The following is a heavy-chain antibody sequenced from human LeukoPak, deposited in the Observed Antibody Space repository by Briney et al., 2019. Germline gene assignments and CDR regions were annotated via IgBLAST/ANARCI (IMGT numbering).Heavy chain of an antibody. V-gene: IGHV3-23*01. CDR1: GFTFSSYA. J-gene: IGHJ4*02. CDR2: ISGSGGST. CDR3: AKDRESGSCIDY. D-gene: IGHD1-26*01. Sequence: PGGSLRLSCAASGFTFSSYAMSLVRQAPGKGLEWVSVISGSGGSTYYADSVKGRFSISRDSSKNTLYLQMNSLRPEDTAVYYCAKDRESGSCIDYWGQGTLVTVSS.